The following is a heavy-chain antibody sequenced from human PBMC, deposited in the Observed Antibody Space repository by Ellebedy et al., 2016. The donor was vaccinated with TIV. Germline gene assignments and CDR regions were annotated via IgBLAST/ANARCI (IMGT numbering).Heavy chain of an antibody. Sequence: GGSLRLXCAASGFGFSNYGMHWVRQAPGKGLEWVALISHDGSNEYYADSVKGRFTISRDNSRNTLYLQMHSLRLEDTAVYYCVNIRNYYYYFDYWGQGTLVTVSS. D-gene: IGHD3-22*01. J-gene: IGHJ4*02. CDR2: ISHDGSNE. V-gene: IGHV3-30*18. CDR3: VNIRNYYYYFDY. CDR1: GFGFSNYG.